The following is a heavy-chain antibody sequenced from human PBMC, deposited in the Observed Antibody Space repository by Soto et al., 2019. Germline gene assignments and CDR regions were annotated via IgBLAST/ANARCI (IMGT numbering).Heavy chain of an antibody. J-gene: IGHJ4*02. CDR3: AKGGGFHPATAQY. D-gene: IGHD2-21*02. Sequence: GGSKRLPGAAFGCNCVGFGMTWVRQATGKGLEWVSSITGSGGSTYYAESVKGRFTISRDNSKNTLYLQMSSLRVEDTAVYYCAKGGGFHPATAQYWGQRTLVPVSS. CDR2: ITGSGGST. V-gene: IGHV3-23*01. CDR1: GCNCVGFG.